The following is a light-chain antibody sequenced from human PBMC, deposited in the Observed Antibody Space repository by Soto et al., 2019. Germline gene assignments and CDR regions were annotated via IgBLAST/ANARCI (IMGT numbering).Light chain of an antibody. Sequence: QSALTQPASVSGSPGQSITISCTGTSSDVGAYNYVSWFQQHPGKAPKLLIYEVSNRPSGVSYRFSGSKTGSTASLTISGLQAEAEADYYCSSYTRSRTYVFGTGTKLTVL. J-gene: IGLJ1*01. V-gene: IGLV2-14*01. CDR1: SSDVGAYNY. CDR3: SSYTRSRTYV. CDR2: EVS.